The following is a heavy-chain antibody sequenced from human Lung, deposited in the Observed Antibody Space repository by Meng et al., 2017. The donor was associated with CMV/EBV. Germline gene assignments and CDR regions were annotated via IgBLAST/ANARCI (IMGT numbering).Heavy chain of an antibody. CDR1: GGSFSGYY. J-gene: IGHJ4*02. D-gene: IGHD3-3*01. CDR3: ARGRYDFWSGYYRGYLDY. CDR2: INHSGST. V-gene: IGHV4-34*01. Sequence: SETLSLTCAVYGGSFSGYYWSWIRQPPGKGLEWIGEINHSGSTNYNPSLKSRVTIPVDTSKNQFSLKLSSVTAADTAVYYCARGRYDFWSGYYRGYLDYWGQGXLVTVSS.